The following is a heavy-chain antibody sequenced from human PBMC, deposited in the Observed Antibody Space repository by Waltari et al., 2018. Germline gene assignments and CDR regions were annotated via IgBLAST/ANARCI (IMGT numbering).Heavy chain of an antibody. CDR3: ARNYYDSSGYSGNSFDY. CDR2: IIPILGIA. D-gene: IGHD3-22*01. J-gene: IGHJ4*02. V-gene: IGHV1-69*02. CDR1: GGTFSSYT. Sequence: QVQLVQSGAEVKKPGSSVKVSCKASGGTFSSYTNSWVRQAPGQGLEWMGRIIPILGIANYAQKFQGRVTITADKSTSTAYMELSSLRSEDTAVYYCARNYYDSSGYSGNSFDYWGQGTLVTVSS.